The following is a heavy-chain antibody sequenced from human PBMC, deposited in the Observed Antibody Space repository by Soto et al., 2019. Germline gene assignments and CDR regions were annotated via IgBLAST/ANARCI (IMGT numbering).Heavy chain of an antibody. J-gene: IGHJ6*03. CDR2: IKQDGSEK. V-gene: IGHV3-7*04. Sequence: EVQLVESGGGLVQPGGSLRLSCAASGFTFSSYWMSWVRQAPGKGLEWVANIKQDGSEKYYVDSVKGRFTISRDNAKNSLYLQMNSLGAEDTAVYYCARAETPYYYYYMDVWGKGTTVTVSS. CDR3: ARAETPYYYYYMDV. CDR1: GFTFSSYW.